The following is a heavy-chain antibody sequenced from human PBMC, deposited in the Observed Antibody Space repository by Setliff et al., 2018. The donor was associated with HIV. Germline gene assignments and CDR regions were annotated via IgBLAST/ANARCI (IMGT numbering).Heavy chain of an antibody. Sequence: PGGSLRLSCAASGFTFSSYAMHWVRQAPGKGLEWVAVISYDGSNKYYADSVKGRFTISRDNSKNTLYLQMNSLRAEDTAVYYCARDQAVAGSVIDYWGQGTLVTVSS. CDR3: ARDQAVAGSVIDY. J-gene: IGHJ4*02. CDR2: ISYDGSNK. D-gene: IGHD6-19*01. CDR1: GFTFSSYA. V-gene: IGHV3-30*04.